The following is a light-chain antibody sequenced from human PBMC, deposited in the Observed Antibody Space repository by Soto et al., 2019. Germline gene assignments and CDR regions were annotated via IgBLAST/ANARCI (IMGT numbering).Light chain of an antibody. V-gene: IGLV2-14*01. CDR2: DVS. Sequence: QSVLTQPASVSGSPGQSITISCTGTSSDDGGYNYVSWYQQHPGKAPKLMIYDVSNRPSGVSKRFSGSKSGNTASLTISGLQAEDEADYYSSSYTSSSTLVFGGGTQLTGL. CDR3: SSYTSSSTLV. J-gene: IGLJ2*01. CDR1: SSDDGGYNY.